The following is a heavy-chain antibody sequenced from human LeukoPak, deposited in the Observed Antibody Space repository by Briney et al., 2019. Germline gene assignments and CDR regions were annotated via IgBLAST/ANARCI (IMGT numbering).Heavy chain of an antibody. CDR1: GYTFTSYG. Sequence: ASVKVSCKASGYTFTSYGISWVRQAPGQRLEWMGWINAGNGYTQYSQKFQGRVTITRDTSASTAYMELSSLRSEDTAVYYCARESPQRSGYSYPHWGQGTLVTVSS. V-gene: IGHV1-3*01. J-gene: IGHJ4*02. D-gene: IGHD5-18*01. CDR3: ARESPQRSGYSYPH. CDR2: INAGNGYT.